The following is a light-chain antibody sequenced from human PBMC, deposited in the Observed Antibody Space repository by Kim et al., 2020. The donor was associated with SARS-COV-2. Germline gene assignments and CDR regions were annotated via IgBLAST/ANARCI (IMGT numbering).Light chain of an antibody. V-gene: IGKV3-20*01. J-gene: IGKJ4*01. CDR1: QSINNNY. CDR2: GAS. Sequence: LSPRERATRSCRDSQSINNNYIAWYQQKPGQVPRLLICGASSRATGVPDRFSGSGSGTDFTLTISRLEPEDFAVYYCQDYGSSLFTFGGGTKLEI. CDR3: QDYGSSLFT.